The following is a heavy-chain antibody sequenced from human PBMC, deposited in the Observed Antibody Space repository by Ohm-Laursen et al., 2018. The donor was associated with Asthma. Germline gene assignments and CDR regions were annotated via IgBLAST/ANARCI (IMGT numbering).Heavy chain of an antibody. CDR2: ISYDGSNK. CDR3: AREAPYYYYYGMDV. V-gene: IGHV3-30*03. Sequence: SLRLSCSASGFTFSSYGMHWVRQAPGKGLEWVAVISYDGSNKYYADSVKGRFTISRDNSKNTLYLQMNSLRAEDTAVYYCAREAPYYYYYGMDVWGQGTTVTVSS. J-gene: IGHJ6*02. CDR1: GFTFSSYG.